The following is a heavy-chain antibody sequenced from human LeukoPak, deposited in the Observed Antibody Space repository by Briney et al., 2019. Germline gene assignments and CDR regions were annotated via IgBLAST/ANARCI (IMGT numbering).Heavy chain of an antibody. D-gene: IGHD6-13*01. CDR2: INPSGGST. CDR1: GYTFTSYY. V-gene: IGHV1-46*01. J-gene: IGHJ4*02. CDR3: ATLGYSYASKYSSSWYSFDY. Sequence: GASVKVSCKASGYTFTSYYMHWVRQAPGQGLEWMGIINPSGGSTSYAQKFQGRVTMTRDTSTSTVYMELSSLRSEDTAVYYCATLGYSYASKYSSSWYSFDYWGQGTLVTVSS.